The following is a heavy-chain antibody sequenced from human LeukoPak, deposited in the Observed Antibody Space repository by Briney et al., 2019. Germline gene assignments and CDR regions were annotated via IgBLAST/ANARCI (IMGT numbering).Heavy chain of an antibody. V-gene: IGHV3-53*01. CDR1: GFTVITND. Sequence: GGSLRLSCAASGFTVITNDMTWVRQAPGKGLEWVSVLYSDGNTKYADSVQGRFTNSRDNSKNTLYLEMNSLSPDDTAVYYCARGVEPLAANTLAYWGQGTLVTVSS. J-gene: IGHJ4*02. CDR2: LYSDGNT. CDR3: ARGVEPLAANTLAY. D-gene: IGHD1-14*01.